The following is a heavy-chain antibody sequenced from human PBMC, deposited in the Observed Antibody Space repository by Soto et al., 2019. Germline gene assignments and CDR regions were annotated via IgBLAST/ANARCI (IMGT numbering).Heavy chain of an antibody. Sequence: PGGSLRLSCVASGFTFSSYGMHWVRQAPGKGLEWVAVISYDGSNKYYADSVKGRFTISRDNSKNTLYLQMNSLRAEDTAVYYCAKDYLDHWGQGTLVTVSS. D-gene: IGHD3-16*02. CDR3: AKDYLDH. V-gene: IGHV3-30*18. J-gene: IGHJ4*02. CDR2: ISYDGSNK. CDR1: GFTFSSYG.